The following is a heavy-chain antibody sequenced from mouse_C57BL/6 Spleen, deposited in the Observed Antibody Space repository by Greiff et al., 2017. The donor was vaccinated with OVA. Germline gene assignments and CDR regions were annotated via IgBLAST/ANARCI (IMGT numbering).Heavy chain of an antibody. D-gene: IGHD2-4*01. Sequence: VQLQQSGPELVKPGASVKISCKASGYAFSSSWMNWVKQRPGQGLEWIGRIYPGDGDTNYNGKFKGKATLTADKSSSTAYMQLSSLTSEDSAVYFCARDDYDPWFAYWGQGTLVTVSA. CDR2: IYPGDGDT. CDR1: GYAFSSSW. J-gene: IGHJ3*01. V-gene: IGHV1-82*01. CDR3: ARDDYDPWFAY.